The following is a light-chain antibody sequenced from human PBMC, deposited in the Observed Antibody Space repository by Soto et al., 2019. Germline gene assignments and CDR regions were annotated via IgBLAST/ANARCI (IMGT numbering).Light chain of an antibody. CDR2: GAS. CDR3: QQYGGSPPFT. CDR1: QSVSSSY. J-gene: IGKJ3*01. V-gene: IGKV3-20*01. Sequence: EIVLTQSPGTLSLSPGERATLSCRASQSVSSSYLAWYQQKPGQAPRLLISGASSRATGIPDRFSGSGSGTDFPLTIGRLEPEDFAVYYCQQYGGSPPFTFGPGTKVDIK.